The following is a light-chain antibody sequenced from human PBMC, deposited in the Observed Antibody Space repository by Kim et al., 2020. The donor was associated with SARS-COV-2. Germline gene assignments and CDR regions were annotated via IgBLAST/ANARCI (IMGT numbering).Light chain of an antibody. Sequence: LSPGERASLPCRASQSVSSGHLAWYQRIPGQPPRLLIYGASSRATGIPDRFNGSGSGTDFTLTISRLEPEDFAVYYCQQYGSSPRTFGQGTKLEI. CDR1: QSVSSGH. J-gene: IGKJ2*01. CDR3: QQYGSSPRT. CDR2: GAS. V-gene: IGKV3-20*01.